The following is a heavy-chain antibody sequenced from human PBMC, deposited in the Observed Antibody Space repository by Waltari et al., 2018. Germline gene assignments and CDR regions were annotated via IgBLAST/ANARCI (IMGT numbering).Heavy chain of an antibody. V-gene: IGHV3-66*01. CDR1: GIPVSNSD. CDR3: ARDGYIGRAGY. Sequence: EVQLVESGGGLVQPGGSLRLTCAASGIPVSNSDMSWVRQAPVMGLEWVSVIYSDGNTYYADSVKGRFTISRDSSKNTLFLQMNSLRVEDTAVYYCARDGYIGRAGYWGQGALVTVSS. D-gene: IGHD5-12*01. J-gene: IGHJ4*02. CDR2: IYSDGNT.